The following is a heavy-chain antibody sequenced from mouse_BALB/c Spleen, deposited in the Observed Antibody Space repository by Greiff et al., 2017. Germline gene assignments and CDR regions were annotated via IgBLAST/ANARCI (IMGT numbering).Heavy chain of an antibody. V-gene: IGHV5-17*02. CDR2: ISSGSSTI. J-gene: IGHJ3*01. D-gene: IGHD2-1*01. CDR1: GFTFSSFG. CDR3: AREGNYGFAY. Sequence: EVMLVESGGGLVQPGGSRKLSCAASGFTFSSFGMHWVRPAPEKGLEWVAYISSGSSTIYYAATVKGRFTISRDNPKNPLFLQMTSLRSEDTAMYYCAREGNYGFAYWGQGTLVTVSA.